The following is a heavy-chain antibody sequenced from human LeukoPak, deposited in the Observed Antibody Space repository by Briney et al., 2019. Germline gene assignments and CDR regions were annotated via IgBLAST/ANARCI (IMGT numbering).Heavy chain of an antibody. V-gene: IGHV4-34*01. J-gene: IGHJ5*02. CDR1: GGSFSGYS. CDR2: INHSGGT. D-gene: IGHD2-8*02. CDR3: ARDRPVSGANWFDP. Sequence: SETLSLTCAIYGGSFSGYSWSWIRQPPGKGLEWIGEINHSGGTNYNPSLKSRVTISVDTSKNQFSLKLSSVTAADTAVYYCARDRPVSGANWFDPWGQGTLVTVSS.